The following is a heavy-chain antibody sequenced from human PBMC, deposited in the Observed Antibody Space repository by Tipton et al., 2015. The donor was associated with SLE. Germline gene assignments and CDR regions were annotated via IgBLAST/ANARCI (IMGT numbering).Heavy chain of an antibody. V-gene: IGHV4-39*07. J-gene: IGHJ4*02. CDR2: IYHSGST. CDR3: ARNARDYGGNSGGFDY. Sequence: TLSLTYTVSGGSISSSSYYWGWFRQPPGKGLEWIGSIYHSGSTYYNPSLKRRVTISVDTSKNQFSLKLSSVTAADTAVYYCARNARDYGGNSGGFDYWGQGTLVTVSS. D-gene: IGHD4-23*01. CDR1: GGSISSSSYY.